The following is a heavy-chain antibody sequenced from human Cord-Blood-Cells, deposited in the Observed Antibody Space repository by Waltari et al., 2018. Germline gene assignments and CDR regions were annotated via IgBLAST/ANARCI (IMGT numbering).Heavy chain of an antibody. V-gene: IGHV4-39*07. CDR1: VCSISRSSYY. D-gene: IGHD2-21*02. CDR3: ARDGVDLVVTAIDY. Sequence: QLQLQESGPGLVKPSEPLSLTCTVSVCSISRSSYYWGWSRQPPGKGLEWIGSIYYSGSTYYNPSLKSRVTISVDTSKNQFSLKLSSVTAADTAVYYCARDGVDLVVTAIDYWGQGTLVTVSS. J-gene: IGHJ4*02. CDR2: IYYSGST.